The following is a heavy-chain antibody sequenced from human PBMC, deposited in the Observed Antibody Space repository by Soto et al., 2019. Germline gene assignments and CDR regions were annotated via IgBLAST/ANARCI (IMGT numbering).Heavy chain of an antibody. J-gene: IGHJ4*02. CDR3: ARGVFVGAFFDY. CDR1: GGSISSYS. D-gene: IGHD1-26*01. V-gene: IGHV4-59*01. Sequence: PSETLSLTCTVSGGSISSYSWSWIRQPPGKGLEWIGYIYYSGSTNYNPSLKSRVTISVDTSKNQFSLKLSSVTAADTAVYYCARGVFVGAFFDYWGQGTLVTVSS. CDR2: IYYSGST.